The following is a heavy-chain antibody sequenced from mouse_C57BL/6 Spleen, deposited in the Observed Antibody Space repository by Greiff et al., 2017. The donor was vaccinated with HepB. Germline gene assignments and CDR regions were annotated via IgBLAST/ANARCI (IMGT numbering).Heavy chain of an antibody. CDR2: INPNNGGT. CDR1: GYTFTDYY. CDR3: ASWGDYYFDY. V-gene: IGHV1-26*01. J-gene: IGHJ2*01. Sequence: VQLQQSGPELVKPGASVKISCKASGYTFTDYYMNWVKQSHGKSLEWIGDINPNNGGTSYNQKFKGKATLTVDKSSSTAYMELRSLTSEDSAVYYCASWGDYYFDYWGQGTTLTVSS. D-gene: IGHD3-3*01.